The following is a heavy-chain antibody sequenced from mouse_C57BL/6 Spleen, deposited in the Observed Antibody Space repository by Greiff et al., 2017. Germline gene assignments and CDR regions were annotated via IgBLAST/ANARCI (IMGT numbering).Heavy chain of an antibody. J-gene: IGHJ2*01. CDR3: ARGGTTVVALGDY. V-gene: IGHV1-54*01. D-gene: IGHD1-1*01. CDR2: INPGSGGT. Sequence: QVQLQQSGAELVRPGTSVKVSCKASGYAFPNYLIEWVKQRPGQGLEWIGVINPGSGGTNYNEKFKGKATLTADKSSSTAYMQLSSLTSEDSAVYFCARGGTTVVALGDYWGQGTTLTVSS. CDR1: GYAFPNYL.